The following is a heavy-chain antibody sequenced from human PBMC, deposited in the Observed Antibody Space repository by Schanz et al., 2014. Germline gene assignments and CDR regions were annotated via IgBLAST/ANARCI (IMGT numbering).Heavy chain of an antibody. CDR2: INAGTGNT. Sequence: QVQLVQSWAEVKGPGASVKVSCKASGYSFTPFPIHWVRQAPGQRLEWMGWINAGTGNTEYSQKFQGRVTITRDTLTSTAYMELRSLRSGDTAVYYCARGGYSSGWYDRDIARFDYWGQGSLVTVSS. CDR3: ARGGYSSGWYDRDIARFDY. D-gene: IGHD6-19*01. V-gene: IGHV1-3*01. CDR1: GYSFTPFP. J-gene: IGHJ4*02.